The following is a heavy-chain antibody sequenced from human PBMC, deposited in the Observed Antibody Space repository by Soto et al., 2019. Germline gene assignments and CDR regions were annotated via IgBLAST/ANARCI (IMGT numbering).Heavy chain of an antibody. V-gene: IGHV3-23*01. CDR3: AKDLAKVDTAMVCFDY. CDR2: ISGSGGST. D-gene: IGHD5-18*01. J-gene: IGHJ4*01. CDR1: GFTFSSYA. Sequence: PXGSLRLSCAASGFTFSSYAMSWVRQAPGKGLDWVSAISGSGGSTYYADSVKGRFTISRDNSKNTLYLQMNSLRAEDTAVYYCAKDLAKVDTAMVCFDYWGHGTLVTVSS.